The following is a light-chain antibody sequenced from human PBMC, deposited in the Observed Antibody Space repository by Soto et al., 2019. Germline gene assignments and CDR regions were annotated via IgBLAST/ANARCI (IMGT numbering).Light chain of an antibody. J-gene: IGKJ4*01. V-gene: IGKV3-11*01. Sequence: EIVLTQSPATLSLSPGERATLSCRASQSVSSYLAWYQQKPGQAPRLLIYDASNTSTGIPARFSGSGSGTVFTLTISSAETEDVAVYYCQQRGNWPLTFGEGTKVEIK. CDR2: DAS. CDR3: QQRGNWPLT. CDR1: QSVSSY.